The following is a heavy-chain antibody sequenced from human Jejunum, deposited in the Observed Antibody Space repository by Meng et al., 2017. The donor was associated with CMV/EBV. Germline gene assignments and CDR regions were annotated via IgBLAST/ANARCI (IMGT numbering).Heavy chain of an antibody. CDR2: IIPFSGKV. J-gene: IGHJ4*02. CDR3: VTGYCSSSSCYRAGYYFDS. Sequence: FTGYVISWVRQAPRQGLEWMGGIIPFSGKVRKAQNFQGRVTFTSDESTSTAYMELSDLRSEDTAVYYCVTGYCSSSSCYRAGYYFDSWGQGTLVTVSS. D-gene: IGHD2-2*01. V-gene: IGHV1-69*01. CDR1: FTGYV.